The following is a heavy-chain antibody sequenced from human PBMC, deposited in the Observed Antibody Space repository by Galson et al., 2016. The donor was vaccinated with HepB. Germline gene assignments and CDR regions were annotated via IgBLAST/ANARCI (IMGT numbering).Heavy chain of an antibody. CDR2: ISWNGGSI. J-gene: IGHJ6*02. V-gene: IGHV3-9*01. CDR1: GFTFDDYA. Sequence: SLRLSCAASGFTFDDYAMLWVRQAPGKGLEWVSGISWNGGSIGYADSVKGRFTISRDNAKNSLYLQMNSLRVEDTALYYCAKDIWHFGGPRGMDVWGQGTTVTVSS. D-gene: IGHD3-3*01. CDR3: AKDIWHFGGPRGMDV.